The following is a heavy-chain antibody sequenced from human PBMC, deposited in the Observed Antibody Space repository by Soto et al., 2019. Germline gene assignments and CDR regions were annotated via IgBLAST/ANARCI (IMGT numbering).Heavy chain of an antibody. J-gene: IGHJ4*02. CDR2: IYYTRTT. CDR3: ARGGNRYSTTASGVGGFDF. V-gene: IGHV4-59*01. CDR1: GVSISSSY. D-gene: IGHD2-8*01. Sequence: SSETLSLTCTVSGVSISSSYWSLRRQAPGTDLVCVGYIYYTRTTNSNPPLNRRVTISLDTAKNQFSRNVNSLTTADTAVYFCARGGNRYSTTASGVGGFDFWGQGTPVTVSS.